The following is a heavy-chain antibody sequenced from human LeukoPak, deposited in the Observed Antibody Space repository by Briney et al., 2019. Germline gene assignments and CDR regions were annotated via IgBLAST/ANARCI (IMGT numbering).Heavy chain of an antibody. CDR2: IYYSGST. V-gene: IGHV4-59*12. D-gene: IGHD5-18*01. Sequence: SETLSLTCTVSGGSISSYYWSWIRQSPGKGLEWIGYIYYSGSTYYNPSLKSRVTISVDTSKNQFSLRLSSVTAADTAVYYCARAKSQRGYTYGPHTYFDYWGQGTLVTVSS. CDR3: ARAKSQRGYTYGPHTYFDY. CDR1: GGSISSYY. J-gene: IGHJ4*02.